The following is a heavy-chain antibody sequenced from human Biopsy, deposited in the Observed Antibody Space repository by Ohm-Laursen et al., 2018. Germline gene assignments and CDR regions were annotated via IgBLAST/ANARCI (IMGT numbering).Heavy chain of an antibody. CDR1: GDSFTSYA. V-gene: IGHV1-69*10. CDR3: ARGEGSSWFDP. D-gene: IGHD1-26*01. J-gene: IGHJ5*02. Sequence: GASVKVSCKASGDSFTSYAIGWVRQAPGQGLEWMGGIIPIPNVATYAQKLQGRITITADESTSTAYMDLSSLTSDDTAVYFCARGEGSSWFDPWGHGTLVTVSS. CDR2: IIPIPNVA.